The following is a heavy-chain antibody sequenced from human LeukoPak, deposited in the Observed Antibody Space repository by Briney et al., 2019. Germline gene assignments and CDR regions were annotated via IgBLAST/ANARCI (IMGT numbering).Heavy chain of an antibody. CDR2: IYYSGST. V-gene: IGHV4-59*01. Sequence: SETLSLTCTVSGGSISSYYWSWIRQPPGKGLEWIWYIYYSGSTNYNPSLKSRVTISVDTSNNQFSLKLSSVTAADTAVYYCARLTTVTTGSGNWFDPWGQGTLVTVSS. CDR3: ARLTTVTTGSGNWFDP. D-gene: IGHD4-17*01. CDR1: GGSISSYY. J-gene: IGHJ5*02.